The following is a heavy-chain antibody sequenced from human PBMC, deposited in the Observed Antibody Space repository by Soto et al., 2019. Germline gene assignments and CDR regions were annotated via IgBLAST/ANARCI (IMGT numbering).Heavy chain of an antibody. D-gene: IGHD3-10*01. Sequence: EVQLLESGGGLVQPGGSLRLSCAASGLTISNYPMSWVRQAPGKGLEWVSGISGIGDRTYYAGSVKGRFTISKDFTENSRTLRRDRLSVEDTAGYFGVKDVGGKPATQPYWGQGTLVTVSS. V-gene: IGHV3-23*01. CDR3: VKDVGGKPATQPY. J-gene: IGHJ4*02. CDR1: GLTISNYP. CDR2: ISGIGDRT.